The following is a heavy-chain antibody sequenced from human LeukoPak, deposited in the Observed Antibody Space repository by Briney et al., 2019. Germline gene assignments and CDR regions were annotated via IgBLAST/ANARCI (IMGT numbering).Heavy chain of an antibody. CDR1: GFTFSNTW. Sequence: PGGSLRLSCAASGFTFSNTWMSWVRQAPGKGLEWAGRIKSKTDGGTTDYAAPVKGRFTISRDDSKNTLYLQMNSLKTEDTAVYYCTTGLGAADTNWGLGTLVTVSS. V-gene: IGHV3-15*01. CDR2: IKSKTDGGTT. CDR3: TTGLGAADTN. J-gene: IGHJ4*02. D-gene: IGHD3-16*01.